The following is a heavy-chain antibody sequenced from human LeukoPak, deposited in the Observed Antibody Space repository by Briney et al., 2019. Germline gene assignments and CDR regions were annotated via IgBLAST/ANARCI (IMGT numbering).Heavy chain of an antibody. V-gene: IGHV4-34*01. Sequence: SETLSLTCAVYGGSFSGYYWSSIRLPPGKGLEWIGEINHSGSTNYNPSLKSRVNISVDTSKNQFSLKLSSVTAADTAVYYCARGTVLRYFDCSEQRGYFDYWGQGTLVTVSS. J-gene: IGHJ4*02. CDR2: INHSGST. CDR3: ARGTVLRYFDCSEQRGYFDY. D-gene: IGHD3-9*01. CDR1: GGSFSGYY.